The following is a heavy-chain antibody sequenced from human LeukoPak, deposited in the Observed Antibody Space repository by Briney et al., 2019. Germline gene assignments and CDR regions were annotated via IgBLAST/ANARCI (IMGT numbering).Heavy chain of an antibody. D-gene: IGHD5-12*01. Sequence: ASVKVSCKASGYTFTGYGISWVAQAPGQGGEGMGWISAYNGNTNYAQKLQDRVTMTTDTTTSTAYLELRSLRSDDRAVYYRARESGGSKWLRGSSFDYWGQGTLVTVSS. CDR3: ARESGGSKWLRGSSFDY. V-gene: IGHV1-18*01. J-gene: IGHJ4*02. CDR2: ISAYNGNT. CDR1: GYTFTGYG.